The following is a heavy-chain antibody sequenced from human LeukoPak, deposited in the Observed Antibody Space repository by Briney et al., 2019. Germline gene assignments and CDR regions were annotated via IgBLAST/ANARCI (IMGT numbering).Heavy chain of an antibody. CDR3: ASSGWYEGGVY. V-gene: IGHV4-61*02. CDR1: GGSISSGSYY. J-gene: IGHJ4*02. CDR2: IYSSGST. D-gene: IGHD6-19*01. Sequence: PSETLSLTCTVSGGSISSGSYYWSWIRQPAGKGLEWIGRIYSSGSTNYNPSLKSRVTISVDTSKNQFSLKLRSVTAADTAVYYCASSGWYEGGVYWGQGTLVTVSS.